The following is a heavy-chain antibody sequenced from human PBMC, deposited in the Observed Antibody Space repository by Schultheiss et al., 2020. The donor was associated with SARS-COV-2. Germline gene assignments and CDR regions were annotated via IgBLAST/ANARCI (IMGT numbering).Heavy chain of an antibody. J-gene: IGHJ5*02. D-gene: IGHD6-13*01. CDR3: ARGRQVAAAGTNWFDP. CDR2: IYHSGST. V-gene: IGHV4-4*02. Sequence: SETLSLTCAVSGGSISSSNWWSWVRQPPGKGLEWIGYIYHSGSTYYNPSLKSRVTISVDRSKNQFSLKLSSVTAADTAVYYCARGRQVAAAGTNWFDPWGQGTLVTVSS. CDR1: GGSISSSNW.